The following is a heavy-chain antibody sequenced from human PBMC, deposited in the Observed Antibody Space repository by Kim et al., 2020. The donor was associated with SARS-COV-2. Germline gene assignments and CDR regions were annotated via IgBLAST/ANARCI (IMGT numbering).Heavy chain of an antibody. D-gene: IGHD2-15*01. CDR3: ARATWIVVVVAAIDY. J-gene: IGHJ4*02. Sequence: DSVKGRFTISRDTSKNSLYLQRNSLRAKDTAVYYCARATWIVVVVAAIDYWGQGALVTVSS. V-gene: IGHV3-30*01.